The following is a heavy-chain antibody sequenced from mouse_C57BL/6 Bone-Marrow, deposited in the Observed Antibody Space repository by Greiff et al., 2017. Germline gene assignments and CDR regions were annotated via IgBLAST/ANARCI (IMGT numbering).Heavy chain of an antibody. CDR1: GFTFTDYY. J-gene: IGHJ3*01. Sequence: EVQLVESGGGLVQPGGSLSLSCAASGFTFTDYYMSWVRQPPGKALEWLGFIRNKANGYTTEYSASVKGRFTISRDNSQSILYLQMNALRAEDSSTYYCARSGVHLGPWFAYWGQGTLVTVSA. CDR3: ARSGVHLGPWFAY. CDR2: IRNKANGYTT. D-gene: IGHD4-1*01. V-gene: IGHV7-3*01.